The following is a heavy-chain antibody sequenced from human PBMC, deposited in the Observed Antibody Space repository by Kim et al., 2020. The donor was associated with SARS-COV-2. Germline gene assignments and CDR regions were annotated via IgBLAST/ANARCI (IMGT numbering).Heavy chain of an antibody. CDR3: ARVQRITIFGVVREMDV. V-gene: IGHV4-59*13. D-gene: IGHD3-3*01. Sequence: SETLSLTCTVSGGSISSYYWSWIRQPPGKGLEWIGYIYYSGGTNYNPSLKSRVTISVDTSKNQFSLKLSSVTAADTAVYYCARVQRITIFGVVREMDVWGQGTTVTVSS. CDR2: IYYSGGT. CDR1: GGSISSYY. J-gene: IGHJ6*02.